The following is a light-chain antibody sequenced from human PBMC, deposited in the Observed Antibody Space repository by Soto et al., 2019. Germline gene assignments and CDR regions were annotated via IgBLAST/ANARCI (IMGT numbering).Light chain of an antibody. CDR2: GNS. J-gene: IGLJ1*01. CDR1: SSNIGAGYD. CDR3: QSYDSSLSAYV. Sequence: QSVLTQPPSVSGDPGQRVTISCTGRSSNIGAGYDVHWYQQLPGTAPKLLIYGNSNRPSGVPDRFSGSKSGTSASLAITGLQAEDEADYYCQSYDSSLSAYVFGTGTKLTVL. V-gene: IGLV1-40*01.